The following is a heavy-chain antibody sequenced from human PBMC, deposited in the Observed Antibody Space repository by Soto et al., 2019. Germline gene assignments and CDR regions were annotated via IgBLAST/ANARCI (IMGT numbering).Heavy chain of an antibody. D-gene: IGHD6-13*01. Sequence: QVQLQESGPGLVKPSGTLSLTCTVSGGSTSSSNWWSWVRQPPGKGLEWLGEIYHSGSTNYNPSLQSRVTISVDKSENQFSLKMRSVTAADTAVYYCARSPSSSWYGGGAFDIWGQGTMVTVSS. CDR3: ARSPSSSWYGGGAFDI. V-gene: IGHV4-4*02. J-gene: IGHJ3*02. CDR2: IYHSGST. CDR1: GGSTSSSNW.